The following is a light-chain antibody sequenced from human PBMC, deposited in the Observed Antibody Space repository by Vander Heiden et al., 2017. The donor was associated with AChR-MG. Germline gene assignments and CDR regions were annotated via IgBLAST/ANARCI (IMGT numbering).Light chain of an antibody. V-gene: IGKV1-39*01. J-gene: IGKJ2*01. CDR3: QQSDSTPEVT. Sequence: DIQTPQSLSSLSASVGDRVSITCRASQSIRSYLNWYKQKPGKAPKLLIYAASSLQSGVPSRFSGSRYGTDFTLTISSRQPEDFAAYYCQQSDSTPEVTFGQGTKLEIK. CDR1: QSIRSY. CDR2: AAS.